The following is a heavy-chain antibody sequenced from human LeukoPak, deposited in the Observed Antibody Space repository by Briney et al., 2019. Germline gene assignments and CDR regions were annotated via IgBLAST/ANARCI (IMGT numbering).Heavy chain of an antibody. D-gene: IGHD3-10*01. CDR3: ARGRGVIAQGSDYYYYYMDV. Sequence: ASVKVSCKASGYTFTSYGISWVRQAPGQGVEGMGWISAYNGNTNYAQKLQGRVTMTTDTSTSTAYMELRSLRSDDTAVYYCARGRGVIAQGSDYYYYYMDVWGKGTTVIVSS. V-gene: IGHV1-18*01. CDR1: GYTFTSYG. CDR2: ISAYNGNT. J-gene: IGHJ6*03.